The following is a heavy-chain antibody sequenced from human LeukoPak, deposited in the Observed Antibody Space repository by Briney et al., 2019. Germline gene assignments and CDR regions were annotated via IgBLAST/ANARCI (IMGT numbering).Heavy chain of an antibody. Sequence: SETLSLTCAVYGGSFSGYYWSWIRQPPGKGLEWIGEINHSGSTNYNPSLKSRVTISVDTSKNQFSLKLSSVTAADTAVYYCARLLSLDPWGQGTLVTVSS. J-gene: IGHJ5*02. V-gene: IGHV4-34*01. CDR1: GGSFSGYY. CDR2: INHSGST. CDR3: ARLLSLDP.